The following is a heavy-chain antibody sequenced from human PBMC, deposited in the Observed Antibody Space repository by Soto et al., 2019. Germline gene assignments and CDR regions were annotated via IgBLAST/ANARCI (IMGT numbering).Heavy chain of an antibody. CDR1: GFTFSSYA. CDR2: ISGSGGST. D-gene: IGHD2-15*01. CDR3: AKDHLLHLGILPVSDWFDP. V-gene: IGHV3-23*01. J-gene: IGHJ5*02. Sequence: GGSLRLSCAASGFTFSSYAMSWVRQAPGKGLEWVSAISGSGGSTYYADSVKGRFTISRDNSKNTLYLQMNSLRAEDTAVYSCAKDHLLHLGILPVSDWFDPWGQGTLVTVSS.